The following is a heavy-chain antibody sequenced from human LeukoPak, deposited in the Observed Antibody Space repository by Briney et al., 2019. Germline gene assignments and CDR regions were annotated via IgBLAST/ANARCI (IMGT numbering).Heavy chain of an antibody. CDR2: ISSSSYI. V-gene: IGHV3-21*01. J-gene: IGHJ6*02. CDR3: ARGADILTGYPAYGMDV. D-gene: IGHD3-9*01. Sequence: GGSLRLSCAASGFTFSSYSMNWVRQAPGKGLEWVSSISSSSYIYYADSVKGRFTISRDNAKNSLYLQMNSLRAEDTAVYYCARGADILTGYPAYGMDVWGQGTTVTVSS. CDR1: GFTFSSYS.